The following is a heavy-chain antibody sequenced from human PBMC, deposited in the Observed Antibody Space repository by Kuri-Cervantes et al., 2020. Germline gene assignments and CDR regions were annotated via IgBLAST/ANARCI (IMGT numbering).Heavy chain of an antibody. CDR1: GYTFTNYD. V-gene: IGHV1-2*02. CDR2: INPNSGGT. Sequence: ASVKVSCKASGYTFTNYDINWVRQAPGQGLEWMGWINPNSGGTNYAQKFQGRVTMTRDTSISTAYMELSRLRSDDTAVYYCARSPRTGGYYYYYMDVWGKGTTVTVSS. J-gene: IGHJ6*03. CDR3: ARSPRTGGYYYYYMDV. D-gene: IGHD3-10*01.